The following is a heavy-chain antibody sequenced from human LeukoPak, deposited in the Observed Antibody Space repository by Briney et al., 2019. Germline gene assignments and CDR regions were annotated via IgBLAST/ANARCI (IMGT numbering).Heavy chain of an antibody. CDR1: GVSFSGYY. Sequence: KSSETLSLTCAVYGVSFSGYYWSWIRQPPGKGLEWVGEINHSGSTNYNPSPKNRVTISVDTSKNQFSLKLSSVTAADTAVYYCAREAKRTGPKNNWFDPWGQGTLVTVSS. J-gene: IGHJ5*02. CDR3: AREAKRTGPKNNWFDP. D-gene: IGHD3/OR15-3a*01. V-gene: IGHV4-34*01. CDR2: INHSGST.